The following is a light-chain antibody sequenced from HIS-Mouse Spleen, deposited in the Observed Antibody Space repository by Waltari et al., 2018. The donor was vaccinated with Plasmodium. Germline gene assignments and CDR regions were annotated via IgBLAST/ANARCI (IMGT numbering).Light chain of an antibody. CDR1: QGISSW. CDR3: QQYNSDSYT. CDR2: KAS. Sequence: DIQMTQTPSTLSASVGDRVTITCRDSQGISSWLAWYQQKPGKAPTLLITKASSLESGVPARFSGSGSGTEFTLTISSLQPDDFATYYCQQYNSDSYTFGQGTKLEIK. V-gene: IGKV1-5*03. J-gene: IGKJ2*01.